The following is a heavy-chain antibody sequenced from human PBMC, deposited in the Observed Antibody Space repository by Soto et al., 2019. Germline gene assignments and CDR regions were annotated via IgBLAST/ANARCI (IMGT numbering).Heavy chain of an antibody. V-gene: IGHV4-4*02. D-gene: IGHD5-12*01. CDR3: ARDHLVFYDYTINWFDP. CDR2: IYHSGST. J-gene: IGHJ5*02. CDR1: GGSISSSNW. Sequence: QVQLQESGPGLVKPSGTLSLTCAVSGGSISSSNWWSWVRQPPGKGLEWIGEIYHSGSTNYNPSLKSRVTISVDKSKNQFALKLSSVTAADTAVYYCARDHLVFYDYTINWFDPWGQGSLVTVSS.